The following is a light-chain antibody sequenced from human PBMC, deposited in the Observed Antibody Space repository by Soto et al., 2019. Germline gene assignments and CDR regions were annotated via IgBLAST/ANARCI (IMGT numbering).Light chain of an antibody. J-gene: IGKJ1*01. CDR1: QDLDKW. Sequence: ILMSKSPSSLSASVGDRVTITCRASQDLDKWLAWYQQKPGKDPNLLIYKSSTLRDGVPSRFSGVGSGTEYILTISDLQPDEFGTYYCQQYSSYWTFGQGTMVEIK. V-gene: IGKV1-5*03. CDR3: QQYSSYWT. CDR2: KSS.